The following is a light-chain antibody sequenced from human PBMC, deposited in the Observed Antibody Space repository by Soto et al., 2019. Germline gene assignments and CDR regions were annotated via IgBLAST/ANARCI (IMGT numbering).Light chain of an antibody. V-gene: IGKV1-6*01. CDR3: QHYNNHSPGT. J-gene: IGKJ1*01. CDR1: QGIRND. Sequence: AIQMTQSPSSLSASVGDRVTITCRASQGIRNDLGWYQQRPGKAPKLLIYIASSLESGVPSRFSGSGSGTEFTLTISSLQPADFATYYCQHYNNHSPGTFGQGTKVDIK. CDR2: IAS.